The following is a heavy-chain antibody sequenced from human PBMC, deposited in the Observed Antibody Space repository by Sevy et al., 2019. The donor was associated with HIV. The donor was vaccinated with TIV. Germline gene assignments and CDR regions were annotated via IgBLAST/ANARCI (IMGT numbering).Heavy chain of an antibody. CDR2: FIPMFDTA. CDR1: GGTFSNYA. V-gene: IGHV1-69*13. J-gene: IGHJ6*02. D-gene: IGHD3-22*01. Sequence: ASVKVSCKASGGTFSNYAISWVRQAPGQGLEWMGGFIPMFDTANYAQKFQGKVTLTADGSTPTAYMELSSLRSDDTAVYYCAGSYFDSSGYSPLYYYGMDVWGQGTTVTVSS. CDR3: AGSYFDSSGYSPLYYYGMDV.